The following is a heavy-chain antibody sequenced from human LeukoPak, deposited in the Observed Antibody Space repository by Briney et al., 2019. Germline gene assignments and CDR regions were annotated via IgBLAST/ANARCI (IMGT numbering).Heavy chain of an antibody. V-gene: IGHV4-59*01. D-gene: IGHD4-23*01. Sequence: SETLSLTCTVSGDSISNYYWSWIRQPPGKGLEWIGYIYYSGNTDYNPSLKSRVTMSVDTSKNQFSLQLSSVTAADTAVYYCARDLHGGNSGLGYWGQGTLVTVSS. J-gene: IGHJ4*02. CDR2: IYYSGNT. CDR1: GDSISNYY. CDR3: ARDLHGGNSGLGY.